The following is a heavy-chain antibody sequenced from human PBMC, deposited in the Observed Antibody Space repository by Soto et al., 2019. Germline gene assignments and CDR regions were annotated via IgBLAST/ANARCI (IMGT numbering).Heavy chain of an antibody. D-gene: IGHD3-16*01. Sequence: QVQLQQWGGGLLKPSETLSLTCGLHRGSFSYFHWSWIRQPPGKGLEWIGEIHTSGSTNYNPSLRSRVTMSIDTSAMQFSLNLTSVTAADTAVYYCARGGGNPASTNDFWGQGALVTVSS. CDR2: IHTSGST. CDR1: RGSFSYFH. J-gene: IGHJ4*02. V-gene: IGHV4-34*01. CDR3: ARGGGNPASTNDF.